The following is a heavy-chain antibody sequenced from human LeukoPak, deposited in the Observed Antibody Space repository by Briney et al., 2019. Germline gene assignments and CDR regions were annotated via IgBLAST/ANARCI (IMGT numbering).Heavy chain of an antibody. V-gene: IGHV4-31*03. J-gene: IGHJ4*02. D-gene: IGHD3-22*01. CDR1: GGSISSGGGYY. CDR2: IYYSGNT. Sequence: SETLSLTCTASGGSISSGGGYYWSWIRQHPGKGLEWIGYIYYSGNTYYSPSLRSRVTISVDTSKNQFSLKLSSVTAADTAVYYCARRGSGSGYNGVSGFDYWGQGTLVTVSS. CDR3: ARRGSGSGYNGVSGFDY.